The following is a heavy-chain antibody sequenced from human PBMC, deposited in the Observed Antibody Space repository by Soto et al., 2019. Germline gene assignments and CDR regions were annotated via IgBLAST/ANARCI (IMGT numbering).Heavy chain of an antibody. V-gene: IGHV4-59*01. CDR1: GGSISSYY. D-gene: IGHD4-17*01. CDR3: ARGTPYGDYSAEYYFDY. CDR2: IYYSGST. Sequence: SETLSLTCTVSGGSISSYYWSWIRQPPGKGLEWIGYIYYSGSTNYNPSLKSRVTISVDTSKNQFSLKLSSVTAADTAVYYCARGTPYGDYSAEYYFDYWGQGTLVTVSS. J-gene: IGHJ4*02.